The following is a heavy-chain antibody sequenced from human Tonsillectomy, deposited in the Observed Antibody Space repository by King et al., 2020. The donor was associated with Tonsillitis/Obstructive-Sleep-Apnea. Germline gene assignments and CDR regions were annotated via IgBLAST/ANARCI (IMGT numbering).Heavy chain of an antibody. V-gene: IGHV4-34*01. CDR1: GGSFNDYY. CDR2: IHHSGSP. Sequence: VQLQQWGAGLLKPSETLSLTCAVYGGSFNDYYWRWIRQPPGKGLERIGEIHHSGSPNYNPSLKSRVTISVDTSKNQFSLKLSSVTAADTAVYYCARGLYYYDSSGYSQDAFDIWGQGTMVTVSS. J-gene: IGHJ3*02. CDR3: ARGLYYYDSSGYSQDAFDI. D-gene: IGHD3-22*01.